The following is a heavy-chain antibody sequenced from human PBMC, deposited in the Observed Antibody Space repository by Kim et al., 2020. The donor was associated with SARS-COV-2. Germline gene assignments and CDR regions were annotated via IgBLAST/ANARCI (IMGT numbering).Heavy chain of an antibody. J-gene: IGHJ6*02. D-gene: IGHD6-13*01. V-gene: IGHV1-69*13. Sequence: SVKVSCKASGGTFSSYAISWVRQAPGQGLEWMGGIIPIFGTANYAQKFQGRVTITADESTSTAYMELSSLRSEDTAVYYCARNTGCMGIAAAGTEGCGYYYYGMDVWGQGTTVTVSS. CDR3: ARNTGCMGIAAAGTEGCGYYYYGMDV. CDR1: GGTFSSYA. CDR2: IIPIFGTA.